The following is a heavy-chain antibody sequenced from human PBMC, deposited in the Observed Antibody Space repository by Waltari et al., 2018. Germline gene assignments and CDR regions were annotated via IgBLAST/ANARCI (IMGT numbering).Heavy chain of an antibody. D-gene: IGHD1-26*01. CDR2: MYSSGTT. CDR1: GDSVSASF. J-gene: IGHJ4*02. V-gene: IGHV4-59*08. Sequence: QVQLQESGPGLLKPSETLSLTCTVSGDSVSASFWSWIRHSPGKGLEWIAFMYSSGTTNYNPSLRSRVTISLDTSKNQVSLKLSSMTAADTAVYYCARLDLVGSRYYFDYWSQGTLVTVSS. CDR3: ARLDLVGSRYYFDY.